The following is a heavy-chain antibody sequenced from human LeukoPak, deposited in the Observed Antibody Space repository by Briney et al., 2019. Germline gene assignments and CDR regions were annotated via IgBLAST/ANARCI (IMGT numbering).Heavy chain of an antibody. D-gene: IGHD3-22*01. J-gene: IGHJ4*02. CDR2: IYPGDSDT. CDR1: GYSSNSYW. Sequence: GESLKISCKGSGYSSNSYWIGWVRQMPGKGLECMGIIYPGDSDTRYSPSFQGQVTISVDKSISTAYLQWSSLKASDTAMYYCARHRKDRSGYYYDYWGQGTLVTVSS. CDR3: ARHRKDRSGYYYDY. V-gene: IGHV5-51*01.